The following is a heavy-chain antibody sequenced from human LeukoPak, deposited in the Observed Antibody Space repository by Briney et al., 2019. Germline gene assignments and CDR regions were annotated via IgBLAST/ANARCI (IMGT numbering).Heavy chain of an antibody. V-gene: IGHV3-33*06. CDR3: AKSSYGPPYYFDY. CDR1: GFSFSSYA. D-gene: IGHD5-18*01. CDR2: IWYDGGNK. J-gene: IGHJ4*02. Sequence: GRSLRLSCAASGFSFSSYAMHWVRQAPGKGLEWVAVIWYDGGNKYYADSVKGRFTISRDNSKNTLYLQMSSLRAEDTAVYYCAKSSYGPPYYFDYWGQGTLVTVSS.